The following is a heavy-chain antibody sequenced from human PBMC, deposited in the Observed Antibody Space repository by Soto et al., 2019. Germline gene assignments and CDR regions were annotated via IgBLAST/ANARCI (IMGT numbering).Heavy chain of an antibody. Sequence: GESLKISCQISGYSFSTYWLAWVRQMPGKGLELMGLIYPADSDTRYSTSFQGQVTLSADKSITTAYLHLSNLKASDTAMYYCARSWNDFGTYGAFDYWGQGTRVTVS. CDR1: GYSFSTYW. D-gene: IGHD4-4*01. CDR3: ARSWNDFGTYGAFDY. J-gene: IGHJ4*02. CDR2: IYPADSDT. V-gene: IGHV5-51*01.